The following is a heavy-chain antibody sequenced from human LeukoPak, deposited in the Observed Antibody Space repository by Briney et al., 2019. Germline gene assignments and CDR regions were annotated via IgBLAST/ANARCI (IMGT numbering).Heavy chain of an antibody. CDR1: GFTSIAYA. D-gene: IGHD5-12*01. Sequence: PGGSLRLSCVGSGFTSIAYALTWARQAPGKGLEWVSGISGGGVTTYYADSVKGRFTISRDNSKNTLYLQMNSLRVEDTALYYCAKAPQGKSGYALPANWGQGTLVTVSS. CDR3: AKAPQGKSGYALPAN. J-gene: IGHJ4*02. V-gene: IGHV3-23*01. CDR2: ISGGGVTT.